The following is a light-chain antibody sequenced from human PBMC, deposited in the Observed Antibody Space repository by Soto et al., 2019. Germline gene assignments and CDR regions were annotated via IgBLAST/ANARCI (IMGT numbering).Light chain of an antibody. J-gene: IGKJ2*01. V-gene: IGKV3-20*01. CDR1: QSVSSSY. CDR3: QQYGISPRT. CDR2: GAS. Sequence: EIVLTQSPGTLSLSPGERATRSCRASQSVSSSYLAWYQQKPGQAPRLLIYGASSRATGIPDRFSGSGSGTDFTLTISRLEPADFAVYSCQQYGISPRTFGQGTKLEIK.